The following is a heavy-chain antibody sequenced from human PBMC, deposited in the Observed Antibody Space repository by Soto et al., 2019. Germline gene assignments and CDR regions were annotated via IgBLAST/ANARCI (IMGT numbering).Heavy chain of an antibody. Sequence: ASVKVSCKASGGTFSRHAIAWVRQAPGQGLEWMGGISPTFGTATYAPKFQGRVAISADRSSNTAYMELSSLRSQDTAVYYCASERSAQYFDSWGQGTVVTAPQ. CDR1: GGTFSRHA. V-gene: IGHV1-69*06. CDR3: ASERSAQYFDS. J-gene: IGHJ4*02. D-gene: IGHD1-26*01. CDR2: ISPTFGTA.